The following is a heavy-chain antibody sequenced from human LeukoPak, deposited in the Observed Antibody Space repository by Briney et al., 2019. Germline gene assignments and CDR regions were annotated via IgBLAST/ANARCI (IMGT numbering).Heavy chain of an antibody. CDR3: ARESVSQDGLFDL. Sequence: SETLSLTCTVSGGSISSSSYYWGWIRQPPGKGLEWIGSIYYSGSTYYNPSFKSRVTISVDTSKNQFSLKLSSVTAADTAVYYCARESVSQDGLFDLWGQGTMVTVSS. CDR2: IYYSGST. J-gene: IGHJ3*01. V-gene: IGHV4-39*07. D-gene: IGHD5-24*01. CDR1: GGSISSSSYY.